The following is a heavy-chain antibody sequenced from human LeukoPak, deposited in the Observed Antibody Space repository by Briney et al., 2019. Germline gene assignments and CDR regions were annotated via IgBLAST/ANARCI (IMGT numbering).Heavy chain of an antibody. D-gene: IGHD6-19*01. V-gene: IGHV4-39*01. CDR1: GGSISSSPYY. Sequence: PSETLSLTCTGSGGSISSSPYYWGWIRQPPGKGLEWSGNIYYSGSTYYNPSLKTRVTISVDTSKNQFSLKLTSVTAADTAVYYCARHASVDGNWPRPLDYWGQGSLVTVSS. J-gene: IGHJ4*02. CDR2: IYYSGST. CDR3: ARHASVDGNWPRPLDY.